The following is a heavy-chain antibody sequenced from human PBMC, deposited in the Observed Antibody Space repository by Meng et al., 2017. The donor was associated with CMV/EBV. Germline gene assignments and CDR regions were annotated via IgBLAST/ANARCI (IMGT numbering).Heavy chain of an antibody. D-gene: IGHD3-3*01. CDR3: TRGGVDFWSGCWYFDL. CDR2: IRSQAYGGTT. J-gene: IGHJ2*01. Sequence: GGSLRLSCTTSGFIFGHYAMTWVRQAPGKGLEWVGFIRSQAYGGTTEYAASVKGRFTISRDDSKSIAYLQMNSLKTEDTAVYYCTRGGVDFWSGCWYFDLWGRGTLVTVSS. V-gene: IGHV3-49*04. CDR1: GFIFGHYA.